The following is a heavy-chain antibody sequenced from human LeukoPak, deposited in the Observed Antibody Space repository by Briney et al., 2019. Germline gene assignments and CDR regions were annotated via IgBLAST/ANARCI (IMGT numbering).Heavy chain of an antibody. J-gene: IGHJ4*02. CDR2: INHSGST. CDR1: GGSFSGYY. Sequence: SETLSLTCAVYGGSFSGYYWGWIRQPPGKGLEWIGEINHSGSTNYNPSLKSRVTISVDTSKNQFSLKLSSVTAADTAVYYCARVSVVPAAYFDYWGQGTLVTVSS. CDR3: ARVSVVPAAYFDY. V-gene: IGHV4-34*01. D-gene: IGHD2-2*01.